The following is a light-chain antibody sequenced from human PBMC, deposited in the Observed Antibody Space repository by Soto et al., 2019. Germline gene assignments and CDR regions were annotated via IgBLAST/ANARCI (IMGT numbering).Light chain of an antibody. J-gene: IGKJ1*01. CDR3: QQYYKWPPKT. Sequence: EIVMTQSPVTLSVSPGERVTLSCRASQSVSSNLAWYQQKPGQAPSLLIYGASNRATGIPTRFSGSGSGTEFTLTISSLQSEDFAVYYCQQYYKWPPKTFGQGTKVDI. CDR1: QSVSSN. CDR2: GAS. V-gene: IGKV3D-15*01.